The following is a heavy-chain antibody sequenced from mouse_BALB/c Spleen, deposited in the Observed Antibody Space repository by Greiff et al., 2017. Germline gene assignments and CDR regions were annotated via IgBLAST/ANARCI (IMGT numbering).Heavy chain of an antibody. D-gene: IGHD2-14*01. V-gene: IGHV5-6-5*01. CDR1: GFTFSSYA. J-gene: IGHJ4*01. CDR3: ARNRYDGYYYAMDY. CDR2: ISSGGST. Sequence: DVQLQESGGGLVKPGGSLKLSCAASGFTFSSYAMSWVRQTPEKRLEWVASISSGGSTYYPDSVKGRFTISRDNARNILYLQMSSLRSEDTAMYYCARNRYDGYYYAMDYWGQGTSVTVSS.